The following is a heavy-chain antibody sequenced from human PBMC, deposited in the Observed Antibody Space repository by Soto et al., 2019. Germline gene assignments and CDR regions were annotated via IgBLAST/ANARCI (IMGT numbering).Heavy chain of an antibody. CDR1: GGSFVGYY. V-gene: IGHV4-34*01. D-gene: IGHD2-8*01. J-gene: IGHJ4*02. Sequence: ETLSPTCAVYGGSFVGYYCIFIRHPPVKWLEWNGEINHSGSTSYNPTLKSRVTISVDTAKNQFPLKLSSVTAADTAVYYCARGTNKPRPHFPFDYWGQGTLVTVSS. CDR3: ARGTNKPRPHFPFDY. CDR2: INHSGST.